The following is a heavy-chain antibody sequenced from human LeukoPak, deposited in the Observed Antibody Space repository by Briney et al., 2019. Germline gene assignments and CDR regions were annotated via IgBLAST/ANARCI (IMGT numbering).Heavy chain of an antibody. J-gene: IGHJ4*02. Sequence: GGSERLFCAASGFALSISWMMWARHAPGGGLGWVASIEEDGSQIYYVESVKGRFTISRDNAKNSLYLQMNSLRVEDTAVYYCARDGIKGVTVLDYWGQGTLVTVSS. CDR2: IEEDGSQI. D-gene: IGHD1-26*01. CDR1: GFALSISW. CDR3: ARDGIKGVTVLDY. V-gene: IGHV3-7*01.